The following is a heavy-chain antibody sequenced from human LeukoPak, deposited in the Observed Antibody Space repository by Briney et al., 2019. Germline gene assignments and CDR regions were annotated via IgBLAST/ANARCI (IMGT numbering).Heavy chain of an antibody. Sequence: PGGSLRLSCAASGFTFSSYEMNWVRQAPGKGLEWVSYISSSGSTIYYADSVKGRFIISRDNSKNTVYLQMNSLRAEDTAVYYCARVIGVVRADYYFDYWGQGTLVAVSS. CDR2: ISSSGSTI. D-gene: IGHD3-10*01. CDR1: GFTFSSYE. J-gene: IGHJ4*02. CDR3: ARVIGVVRADYYFDY. V-gene: IGHV3-48*03.